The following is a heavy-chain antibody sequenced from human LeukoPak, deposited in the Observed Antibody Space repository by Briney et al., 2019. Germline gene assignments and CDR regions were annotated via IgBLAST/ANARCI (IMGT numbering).Heavy chain of an antibody. CDR3: ARHGSRRNYFDPLDY. CDR2: IWRDGSTI. Sequence: GGSLRLSCAASGFRFNEHAMHWVRQAPGKGLEWVAVIWRDGSTIYYADSVKGRFTVSRDNPKNTLNLQLDSLRVEDTAVYYCARHGSRRNYFDPLDYWGQGTLVTVSS. J-gene: IGHJ4*02. CDR1: GFRFNEHA. D-gene: IGHD2/OR15-2a*01. V-gene: IGHV3-33*01.